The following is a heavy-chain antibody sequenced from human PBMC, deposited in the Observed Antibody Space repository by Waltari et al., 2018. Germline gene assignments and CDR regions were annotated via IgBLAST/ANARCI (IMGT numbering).Heavy chain of an antibody. V-gene: IGHV3-9*01. CDR3: ARGGSVSSWYWRD. CDR2: ISWDGYQT. Sequence: ALLVESGGRSVEPGRSLRLSCSASGFTFNEYAMHWVREVPGKGLEWVAGISWDGYQTDYVDSVKGRFTISRNNANNSLYLQMNSLRVEDTAVYYCARGGSVSSWYWRDWGQGTLVTVST. CDR1: GFTFNEYA. J-gene: IGHJ4*02. D-gene: IGHD6-13*01.